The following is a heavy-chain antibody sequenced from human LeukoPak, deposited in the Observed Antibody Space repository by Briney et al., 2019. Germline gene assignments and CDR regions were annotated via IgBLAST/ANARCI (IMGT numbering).Heavy chain of an antibody. Sequence: TGGSLRLSCAASGFSFGSHGMHWVRQTPGKGLDWVAVIWYDGNTKYYADSVKGRFTISRDNSKNTLYLQMNSLRAEDTAVYYCAPPPPWFDPWGQGTLVTVSS. CDR3: APPPPWFDP. CDR1: GFSFGSHG. V-gene: IGHV3-33*01. CDR2: IWYDGNTK. J-gene: IGHJ5*02.